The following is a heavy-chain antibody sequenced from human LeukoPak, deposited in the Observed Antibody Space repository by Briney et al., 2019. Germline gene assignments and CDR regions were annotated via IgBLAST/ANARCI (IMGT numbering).Heavy chain of an antibody. Sequence: PGGSLRLSCAASGFTFDDYAMHWVRQAPGKGLEWVSHISWNSGSITYADSVKGRFTISRDNSKNTLYLQMNSLRPEDTAVYYCAKTLRAAPAIRAFDYWGQGTLVTVSS. CDR1: GFTFDDYA. CDR2: ISWNSGSI. CDR3: AKTLRAAPAIRAFDY. J-gene: IGHJ4*02. V-gene: IGHV3-9*01. D-gene: IGHD2-2*02.